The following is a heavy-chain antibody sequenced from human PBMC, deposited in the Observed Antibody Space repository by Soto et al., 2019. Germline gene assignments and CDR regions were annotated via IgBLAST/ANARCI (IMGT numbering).Heavy chain of an antibody. J-gene: IGHJ4*02. CDR3: ARFKIVGATYYFDD. D-gene: IGHD1-26*01. Sequence: GGSLKLSCAAPWFPFSSYSMNWVPPAPGKGLEWVSSISSSSSYIYYADSVKGRFTISRDNAKNSLYLQMNSLRAEDTAVYYCARFKIVGATYYFDDSGQGTLVTVSS. V-gene: IGHV3-21*01. CDR1: WFPFSSYS. CDR2: ISSSSSYI.